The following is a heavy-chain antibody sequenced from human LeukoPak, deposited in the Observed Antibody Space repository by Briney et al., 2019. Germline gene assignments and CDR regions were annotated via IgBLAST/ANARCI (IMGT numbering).Heavy chain of an antibody. J-gene: IGHJ4*02. V-gene: IGHV3-23*01. CDR3: AKGSQYYGSGTTFDY. CDR2: ISGSGGST. CDR1: GFTFSSYA. Sequence: GGSLRLSCAASGFTFSSYAMSWVRQAPGKGLEWVSAISGSGGSTYYADSVKGRFTISRDNSKNALYLQMNSLRAEDTAVYYCAKGSQYYGSGTTFDYWGQGTLVTVSS. D-gene: IGHD3-10*01.